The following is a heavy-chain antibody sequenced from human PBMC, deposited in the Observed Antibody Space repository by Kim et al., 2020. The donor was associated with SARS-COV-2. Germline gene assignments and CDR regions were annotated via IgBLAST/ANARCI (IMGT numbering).Heavy chain of an antibody. V-gene: IGHV1-2*06. CDR2: INPNSGGT. CDR3: ARDNNMVRGPGWHHAFDI. CDR1: GYTFTGYY. D-gene: IGHD3-10*01. Sequence: ASVKVSCKASGYTFTGYYMHWVRQAPGQGLEWMGRINPNSGGTNYAQKFQGRVTMTRDTSISTAYMELSRLRSDDTAVHYCARDNNMVRGPGWHHAFDIWGQGTMVTVSS. J-gene: IGHJ3*02.